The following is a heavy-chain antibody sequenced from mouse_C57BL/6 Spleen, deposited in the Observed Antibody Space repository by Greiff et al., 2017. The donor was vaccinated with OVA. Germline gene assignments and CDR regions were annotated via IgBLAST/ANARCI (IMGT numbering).Heavy chain of an antibody. CDR3: TRRNFYDYDPFAY. V-gene: IGHV1-15*01. D-gene: IGHD2-4*01. J-gene: IGHJ3*01. CDR1: GYTFTDYE. CDR2: IDPETGGT. Sequence: QVQLQQSGAELVRPGASVTLSCKASGYTFTDYEMHWVKQTPVHGLEWIGAIDPETGGTAYNQKFKGKAILTADKSSSTAYMELRSLTSEDSAVYYCTRRNFYDYDPFAYWGQGTLVTVSA.